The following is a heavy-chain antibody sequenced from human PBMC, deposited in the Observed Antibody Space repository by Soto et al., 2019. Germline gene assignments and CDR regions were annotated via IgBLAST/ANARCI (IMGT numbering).Heavy chain of an antibody. Sequence: EVQLVESGGGLEQPGRSLRLSCAASGFTFSSYAMSWVRQAPGKGLEWVSAISGSGGSTYYADSVKGRFTISRDNSKNTLYLQMNSLRAEDTAVYYCAKDRIAVAGRAGYYYYGMDVWGQGTTVTVSS. CDR3: AKDRIAVAGRAGYYYYGMDV. CDR2: ISGSGGST. J-gene: IGHJ6*02. CDR1: GFTFSSYA. D-gene: IGHD6-19*01. V-gene: IGHV3-23*04.